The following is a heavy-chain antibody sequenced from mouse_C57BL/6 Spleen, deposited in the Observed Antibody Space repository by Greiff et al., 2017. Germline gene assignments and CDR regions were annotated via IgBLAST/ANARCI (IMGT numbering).Heavy chain of an antibody. V-gene: IGHV1-4*01. CDR1: GYTFPSYT. CDR2: INPSSGYT. D-gene: IGHD2-4*01. J-gene: IGHJ4*01. Sequence: QVQLQQSGAELARPGASVKMSCKASGYTFPSYTMHWVKQRPGQGLEWIGYINPSSGYTKYNQKFKDKATLTADKSSSTAYMQLSSLTSEDSAVYYCARPIYYDYDYAMDYWGQGTSVTVSS. CDR3: ARPIYYDYDYAMDY.